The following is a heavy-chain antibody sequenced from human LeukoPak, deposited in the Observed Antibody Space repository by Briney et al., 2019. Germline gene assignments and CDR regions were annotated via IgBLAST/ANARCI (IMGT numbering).Heavy chain of an antibody. CDR1: GFTFSSYD. CDR3: AKDPSGDSFGSYGLDV. J-gene: IGHJ6*02. Sequence: GRSLRLSCAASGFTFSSYDMHWVCQAPGKGLEWVAVISYDGSNKYYAASVKGRFTISRDNSKNTLYLQMNSRRPEDTAVYYCAKDPSGDSFGSYGLDVWGQGTTVTVSS. V-gene: IGHV3-30*18. D-gene: IGHD5-18*01. CDR2: ISYDGSNK.